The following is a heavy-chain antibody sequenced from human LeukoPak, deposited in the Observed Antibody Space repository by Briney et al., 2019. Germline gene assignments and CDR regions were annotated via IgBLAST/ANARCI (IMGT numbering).Heavy chain of an antibody. J-gene: IGHJ5*02. Sequence: SETLSLTCNVSGASLSSYYWDWLRQSPGRGLEWIGYISDTGKTGSNPSLKSRVTISLATSKNQFSLRLTSVTAADSAVYFCATGYYEPFATWGPGIMVSVSS. CDR2: ISDTGKT. CDR1: GASLSSYY. CDR3: ATGYYEPFAT. D-gene: IGHD3-22*01. V-gene: IGHV4-59*01.